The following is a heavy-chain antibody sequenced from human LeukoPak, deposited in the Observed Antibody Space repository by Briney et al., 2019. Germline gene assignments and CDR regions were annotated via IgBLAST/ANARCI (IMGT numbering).Heavy chain of an antibody. CDR2: ISSSSSYI. CDR3: ATDLNDFWSGYYVLRGDY. J-gene: IGHJ4*02. D-gene: IGHD3-3*01. Sequence: PGGSLRLSCAASGFSFSSYGMNWVRQAPGKGLEWVSSISSSSSYIYYADSVKGRFTISRDNAKNSLYLQMNSLRAEDTAVYYCATDLNDFWSGYYVLRGDYWGQGTLVTVSS. V-gene: IGHV3-21*01. CDR1: GFSFSSYG.